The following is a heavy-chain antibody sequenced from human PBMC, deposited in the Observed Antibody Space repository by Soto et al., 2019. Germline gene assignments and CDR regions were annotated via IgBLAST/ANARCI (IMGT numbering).Heavy chain of an antibody. Sequence: SVKVSCKASGGTFSSYAISWVRQAPGQGLEWMGGIIPIFGTANYAQKFQGRVTITADESTSTAYMELSSLRSEDTAVYYCARDTSYCTTTRWYTHYGMDLRGQGTMLTVSS. CDR3: ARDTSYCTTTRWYTHYGMDL. J-gene: IGHJ6*02. V-gene: IGHV1-69*13. D-gene: IGHD2-2*02. CDR2: IIPIFGTA. CDR1: GGTFSSYA.